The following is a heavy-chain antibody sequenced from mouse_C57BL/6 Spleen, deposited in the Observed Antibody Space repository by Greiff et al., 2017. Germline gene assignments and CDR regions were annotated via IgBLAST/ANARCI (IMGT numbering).Heavy chain of an antibody. J-gene: IGHJ4*01. D-gene: IGHD1-1*01. V-gene: IGHV5-15*01. CDR2: ISNLAYSI. CDR1: GFTFSDYG. CDR3: ARQGYYGSSSYAMDY. Sequence: EVKLMESGGGLVQPGGSLKLSCAASGFTFSDYGMAWVRQAPRKGPEWVAFISNLAYSIYYADTVTGRFTISRENAKNTLYLEMSSLRSEDTAMYYCARQGYYGSSSYAMDYWGQGTSVTVSS.